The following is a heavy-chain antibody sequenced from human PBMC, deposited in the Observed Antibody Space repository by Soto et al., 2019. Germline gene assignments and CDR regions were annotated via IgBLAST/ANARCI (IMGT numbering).Heavy chain of an antibody. CDR3: ARAKYYYDSSGFDS. D-gene: IGHD3-22*01. V-gene: IGHV4-30-4*01. CDR2: IYYSGST. CDR1: VGSISSGDYC. Sequence: PAETLCLTCTVSVGSISSGDYCWSWIRQPPGKGLEWIGYIYYSGSTYYNPSLKSRVTISVDTSKNQFSLKLSSVTAADTAVYYCARAKYYYDSSGFDSWGQGTMVTVSS. J-gene: IGHJ4*02.